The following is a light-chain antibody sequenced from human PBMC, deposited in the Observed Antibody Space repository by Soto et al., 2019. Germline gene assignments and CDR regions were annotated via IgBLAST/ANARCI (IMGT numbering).Light chain of an antibody. Sequence: SYELTQPPSASVAPGKTAHITCAGNNIGSKTVHWYQQKPGQAPVLVMYDDNDRPSGIPERFSGSNSGNTAALTISRVAAGDEADYYCQVWDSSNDRVVFGGGTKLTVL. CDR3: QVWDSSNDRVV. CDR2: DDN. V-gene: IGLV3-21*04. J-gene: IGLJ2*01. CDR1: NIGSKT.